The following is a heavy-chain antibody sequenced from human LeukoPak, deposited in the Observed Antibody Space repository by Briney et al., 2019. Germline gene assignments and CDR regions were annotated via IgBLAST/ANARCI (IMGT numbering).Heavy chain of an antibody. CDR1: VFTFSSYA. J-gene: IGHJ4*02. CDR3: AKDPSSYYGSGSAFDY. V-gene: IGHV3-23*01. Sequence: AGGSLRLSCAASVFTFSSYAISWVREATGKPLACGSAFSGSGGSTYYADSVKGRFTISRDNSKNTLYLQMNSLRAEDTAVYYCAKDPSSYYGSGSAFDYWGQGTLVTVSS. D-gene: IGHD3-10*01. CDR2: FSGSGGST.